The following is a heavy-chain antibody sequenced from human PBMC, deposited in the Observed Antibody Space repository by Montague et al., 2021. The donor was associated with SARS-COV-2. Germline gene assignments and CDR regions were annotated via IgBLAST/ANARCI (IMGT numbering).Heavy chain of an antibody. Sequence: SLRLSCAASGFTLSSYAMNWVRQAPGKGLEWVSSTSGSDDTTYYADSVKGRFTISRDSSKNTLYLQMNSLRVEETAVYYCAKGFTSWPRGLFDYWGQGSPVTVSS. CDR3: AKGFTSWPRGLFDY. V-gene: IGHV3-23*01. CDR1: GFTLSSYA. CDR2: TSGSDDTT. J-gene: IGHJ4*02. D-gene: IGHD2-2*01.